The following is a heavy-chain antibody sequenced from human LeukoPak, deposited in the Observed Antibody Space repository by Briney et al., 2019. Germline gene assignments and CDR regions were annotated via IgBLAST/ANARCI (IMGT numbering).Heavy chain of an antibody. CDR1: GGSFSGYY. CDR2: INHSGST. V-gene: IGHV4-34*09. J-gene: IGHJ4*02. CDR3: ARDALDGVAY. Sequence: PSETLSLTCAVYGGSFSGYYWSWIRQPPGKGLEWIGEINHSGSTNYNPSLKSRVTISVDTSKNQFSLKLSSVTAADTAVYYCARDALDGVAYWGQGTLVTVSS. D-gene: IGHD2-15*01.